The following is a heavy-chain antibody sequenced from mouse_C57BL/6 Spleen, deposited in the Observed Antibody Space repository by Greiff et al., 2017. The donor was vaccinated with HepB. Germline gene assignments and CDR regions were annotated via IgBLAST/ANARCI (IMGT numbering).Heavy chain of an antibody. CDR1: GFTFSDYG. J-gene: IGHJ3*01. CDR2: ISSGSSTI. CDR3: ARLVYGTFAY. V-gene: IGHV5-17*01. D-gene: IGHD1-1*01. Sequence: EVKLMESGGGLVKPGGSLKLSCAASGFTFSDYGMHWVRQAPEKGLEWVAYISSGSSTIYYADTVKGRFTISRDNAKNTLFLQMTSLRSEDTAMYYCARLVYGTFAYWGQGTLVTVSA.